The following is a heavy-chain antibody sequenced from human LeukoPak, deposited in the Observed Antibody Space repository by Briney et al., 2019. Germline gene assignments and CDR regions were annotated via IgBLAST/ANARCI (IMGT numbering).Heavy chain of an antibody. V-gene: IGHV4-4*07. J-gene: IGHJ4*02. CDR2: IYTSGST. Sequence: SSETLSLTCTVSGGSISSYYWSWIRQPAGKGLEWIGRIYTSGSTNYNPSLKSRVTMSVDTSKNQFSLKLSSVTAADTAVYYCARGERVGATGYYFDYWGQGTLVTVSS. CDR1: GGSISSYY. CDR3: ARGERVGATGYYFDY. D-gene: IGHD1-26*01.